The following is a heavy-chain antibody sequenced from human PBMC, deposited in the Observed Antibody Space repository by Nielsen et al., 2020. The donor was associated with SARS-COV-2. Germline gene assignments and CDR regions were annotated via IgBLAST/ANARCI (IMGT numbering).Heavy chain of an antibody. V-gene: IGHV3-48*02. J-gene: IGHJ4*02. CDR2: ISSSSSTI. CDR3: ARDLLTGYSY. CDR1: GFTFSSYS. D-gene: IGHD3-9*01. Sequence: GESLKISCAASGFTFSSYSMNWVRQAPGKGLEWVLYISSSSSTIYYADSVKGRFTISRDNAKNSLYLQMNSLRDEDTAVYYCARDLLTGYSYWGQGTLVTVSS.